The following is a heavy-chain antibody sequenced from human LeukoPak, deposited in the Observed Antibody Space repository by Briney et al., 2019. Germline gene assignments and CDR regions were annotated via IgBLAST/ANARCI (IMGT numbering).Heavy chain of an antibody. CDR2: ISSSSTYI. CDR1: GFTFSSYS. CDR3: ARDSRIAAAGTSDY. D-gene: IGHD6-13*01. V-gene: IGHV3-21*01. Sequence: GGSLRLSCAASGFTFSSYSMNWVRQAPGKGLEWVSSISSSSTYIYYADSVKCRFTISRDNAKNSLYLQMNSLRAEDTAVYYCARDSRIAAAGTSDYWGQGTLVTVSS. J-gene: IGHJ4*02.